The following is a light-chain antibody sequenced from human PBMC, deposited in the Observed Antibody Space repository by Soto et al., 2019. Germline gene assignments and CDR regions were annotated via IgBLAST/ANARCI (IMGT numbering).Light chain of an antibody. CDR3: MQATQLRT. CDR2: KVS. CDR1: RSLVASDGNAY. V-gene: IGKV2-24*01. Sequence: EIVLTQTPLLSPVTLGQPASISCRSSRSLVASDGNAYLTWLHQRPGQPPRPLIYKVSQRLSGVPDRFSGSGAGTDFTLHISRVEAEDVGNYFCMQATQLRTFGQGTRLEIK. J-gene: IGKJ5*01.